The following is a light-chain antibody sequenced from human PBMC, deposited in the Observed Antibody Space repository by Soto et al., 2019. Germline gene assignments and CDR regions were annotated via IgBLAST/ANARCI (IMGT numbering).Light chain of an antibody. CDR3: LQHKNYPIT. CDR2: AAS. V-gene: IGKV1-17*03. CDR1: QDISNY. Sequence: DIQMTQSPSAMSASVGDRVTITCRASQDISNYLVWFQQKPGKVPKRLIYAASSLQSEAPSRFSGSGSGTEFTLTISILQPEDFATYYCLQHKNYPITFGQGTRLEIK. J-gene: IGKJ5*01.